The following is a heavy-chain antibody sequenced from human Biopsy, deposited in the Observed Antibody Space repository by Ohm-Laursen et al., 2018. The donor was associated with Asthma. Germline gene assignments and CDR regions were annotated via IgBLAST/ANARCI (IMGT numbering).Heavy chain of an antibody. CDR1: GASVSIGSFY. V-gene: IGHV4-31*02. D-gene: IGHD2/OR15-2a*01. Sequence: TLSLTCSVSGASVSIGSFYWTWIRHYPGKGLEWIGYIHYTGSTHYKSSLKSRVSVSIDTSKNQFPLNVTSVTAADTAVYFCARARRYCNRDCHGWNFDLWGQGTPVTVSS. CDR3: ARARRYCNRDCHGWNFDL. CDR2: IHYTGST. J-gene: IGHJ4*02.